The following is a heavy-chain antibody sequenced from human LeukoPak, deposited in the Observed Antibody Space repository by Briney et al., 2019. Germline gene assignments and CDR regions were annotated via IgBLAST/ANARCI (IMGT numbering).Heavy chain of an antibody. D-gene: IGHD3-3*01. Sequence: GGSLRLSCAASGFTFSNYVMSWVRQAPGKGLEWVSALSGSGGSTYYADSVKGRFTISRDNSKNTLYLQMNSLRVEDTAVYYCAKEFTIFGGPGYFDRWGQGTLVTVSS. V-gene: IGHV3-23*01. CDR2: LSGSGGST. CDR3: AKEFTIFGGPGYFDR. CDR1: GFTFSNYV. J-gene: IGHJ4*02.